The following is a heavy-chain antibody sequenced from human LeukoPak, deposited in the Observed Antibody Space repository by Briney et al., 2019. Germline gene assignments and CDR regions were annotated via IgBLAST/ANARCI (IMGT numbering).Heavy chain of an antibody. Sequence: GRSLRLSCAASGFTFSDYYMNWIRQAPGKGLEWVSYISSSSDYTKYADSVRGRFTISRDNAKKSLYLQMNSLKSEDTAVYYCARAKRGGTVITTYYFDYWGQGALVTVSS. J-gene: IGHJ4*02. D-gene: IGHD3-16*01. CDR3: ARAKRGGTVITTYYFDY. V-gene: IGHV3-11*05. CDR1: GFTFSDYY. CDR2: ISSSSDYT.